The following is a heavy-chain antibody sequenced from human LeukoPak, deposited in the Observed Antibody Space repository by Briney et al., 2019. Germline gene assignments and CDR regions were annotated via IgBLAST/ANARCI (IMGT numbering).Heavy chain of an antibody. D-gene: IGHD1-26*01. CDR3: ARDSPIVGATDS. Sequence: KSSETLSLTCTVSGGSISSYYWSWIRQPPGKGLEWIGYIYYSGSTNYNPSLKSRFTISVDTSKNQFSLKLSSVTAADTAVYYCARDSPIVGATDSWGQGTLVTVSS. J-gene: IGHJ5*02. CDR2: IYYSGST. CDR1: GGSISSYY. V-gene: IGHV4-59*01.